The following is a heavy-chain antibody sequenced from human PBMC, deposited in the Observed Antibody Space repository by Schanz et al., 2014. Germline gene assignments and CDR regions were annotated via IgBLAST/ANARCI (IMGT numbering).Heavy chain of an antibody. CDR2: ISGTGGDDT. V-gene: IGHV3-23*04. D-gene: IGHD2-8*02. CDR3: AKDITDTGGKDDY. CDR1: GFTFSSHW. Sequence: EVQLVQSGGGLVQPGGSLRLSCAASGFTFSSHWMHWVRQDPGKGLVWVSSISGTGGDDTYYADSVKGRFTISRDNTKNTLFLQMNSLRVEDSYIYYCAKDITDTGGKDDYWGQGTLVTVSS. J-gene: IGHJ4*02.